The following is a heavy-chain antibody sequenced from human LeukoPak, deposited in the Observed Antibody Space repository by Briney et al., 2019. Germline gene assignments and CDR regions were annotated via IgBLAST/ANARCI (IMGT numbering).Heavy chain of an antibody. CDR2: VFDSGRT. V-gene: IGHV4-59*11. J-gene: IGHJ4*02. CDR3: ARNPLRTRRRKDIVATIGFDY. CDR1: GGSMTTHH. D-gene: IGHD5-12*01. Sequence: TSETLSLTCTVSGGSMTTHHWNWIRQTPGKGLEWIGYVFDSGRTKENPSLKSRVTLSADTSKNQFSLKLSSVTAADTAVYYCARNPLRTRRRKDIVATIGFDYWGQGTLVTVSS.